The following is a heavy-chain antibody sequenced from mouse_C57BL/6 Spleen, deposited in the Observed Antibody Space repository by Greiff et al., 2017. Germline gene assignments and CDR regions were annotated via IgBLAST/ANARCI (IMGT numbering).Heavy chain of an antibody. D-gene: IGHD2-1*01. CDR1: GYTFTSYW. V-gene: IGHV1-69*01. CDR2: IDPSDSYT. CDR3: ARRTYGIGAMDY. Sequence: QVQLQQPGAELVMPGASVKLSCKASGYTFTSYWMHWVKQRPGQGLEWIGEIDPSDSYTNYNQKFKGKSTLTVDKSSSTAYMQLGSLTSEDSAVYYCARRTYGIGAMDYWGQGTSVTVSS. J-gene: IGHJ4*01.